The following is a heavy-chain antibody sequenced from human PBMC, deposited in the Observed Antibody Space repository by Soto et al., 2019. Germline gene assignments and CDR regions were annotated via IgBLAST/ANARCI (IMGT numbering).Heavy chain of an antibody. J-gene: IGHJ6*02. CDR2: IIPILGIA. CDR3: ARLTYYDILTGFPGMDV. CDR1: GGTFSSYT. V-gene: IGHV1-69*02. D-gene: IGHD3-9*01. Sequence: QVQLVQSGAEVKKPGSSVKVSCKASGGTFSSYTISWVRQAPGQGLEWMGRIIPILGIANYAQKFQGRVTITADKSXSXXDMELSSLRSEDTAVYYCARLTYYDILTGFPGMDVWGQGTTVTVSS.